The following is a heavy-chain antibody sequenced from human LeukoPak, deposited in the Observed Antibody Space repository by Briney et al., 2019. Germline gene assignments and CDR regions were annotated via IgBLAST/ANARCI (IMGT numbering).Heavy chain of an antibody. CDR2: ITWSNSVI. D-gene: IGHD6-19*01. CDR3: AKGLRNGSGWASDY. V-gene: IGHV3-9*03. Sequence: PGGSLRLSCSAYGLTFDVYAVHWVRQAPAKGLEWVSGITWSNSVIAYAASVRGGFSISRHNDKNSLYLQMDSLGTDDVAVYYCAKGLRNGSGWASDYWGQGTRVTVSS. J-gene: IGHJ4*02. CDR1: GLTFDVYA.